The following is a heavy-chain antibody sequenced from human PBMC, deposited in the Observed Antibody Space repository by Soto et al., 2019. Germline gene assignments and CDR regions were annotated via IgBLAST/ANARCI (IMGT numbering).Heavy chain of an antibody. CDR3: ARSRMSITIFGVVPDAFDI. CDR2: IYYSGST. V-gene: IGHV4-31*03. D-gene: IGHD3-3*01. Sequence: SETLSLTCTVSGGSISSGGYYWSWIRQHPGKGLEWIGYIYYSGSTYYNPSLKSRVTITVDTSKNQFSLKLSSVTAADTAVYYCARSRMSITIFGVVPDAFDIWGQGTMVTVSS. CDR1: GGSISSGGYY. J-gene: IGHJ3*02.